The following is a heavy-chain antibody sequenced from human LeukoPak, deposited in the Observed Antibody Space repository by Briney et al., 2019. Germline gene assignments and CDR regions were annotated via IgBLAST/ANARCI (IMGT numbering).Heavy chain of an antibody. V-gene: IGHV4-34*01. Sequence: SETLSLTCDVYGGSFGGYYWSWIRQPPGKGLEWIGEINHSGSTNYNPSLKSRVTISVDTSKNQFSLKLSSVTAADTAVYYCSRVGAGQQLDYWGQGTLVTVSS. D-gene: IGHD6-13*01. CDR2: INHSGST. J-gene: IGHJ4*02. CDR1: GGSFGGYY. CDR3: SRVGAGQQLDY.